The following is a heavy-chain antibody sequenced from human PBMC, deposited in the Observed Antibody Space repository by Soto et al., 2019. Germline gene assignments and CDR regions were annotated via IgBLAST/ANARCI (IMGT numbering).Heavy chain of an antibody. CDR2: IYYSGN. CDR3: ALGGYNYGRPFDF. V-gene: IGHV4-59*01. Sequence: SETLSLTCNVSGGSISNFHLSWIRQPPGKGLEWIGYIYYSGNYYNPSLTSRVSMSPDKSKNQFSLHLKSVTAADTALYFRALGGYNYGRPFDFWDQGTRVTVYS. J-gene: IGHJ4*02. D-gene: IGHD5-18*01. CDR1: GGSISNFH.